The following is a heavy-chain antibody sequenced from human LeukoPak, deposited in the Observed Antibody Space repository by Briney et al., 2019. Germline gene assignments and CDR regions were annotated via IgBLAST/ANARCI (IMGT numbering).Heavy chain of an antibody. CDR3: AKDTYGSGAPYYYGMDV. V-gene: IGHV3-9*01. CDR1: GFTFDDYA. Sequence: PGRSLRLSCAASGFTFDDYAMHWVRQAPGKGLEWVSGISWNGGSIGYADSVKGRFTISRDNAKKSLYLQMNSLRAEDTALYYCAKDTYGSGAPYYYGMDVWGQGTTVTVSS. CDR2: ISWNGGSI. J-gene: IGHJ6*02. D-gene: IGHD3-10*01.